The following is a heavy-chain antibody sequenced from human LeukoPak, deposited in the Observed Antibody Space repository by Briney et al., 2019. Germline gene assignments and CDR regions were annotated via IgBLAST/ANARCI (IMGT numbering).Heavy chain of an antibody. D-gene: IGHD5-24*01. J-gene: IGHJ4*02. Sequence: SETLSLTCTVSGGSISSSSYYWGWIRQPPGKGLEWIGSIYYGGSTYYNPSLKSRVTISVDTSKNQFSLKLSSVTAADTAVYYCARSVEMATIGFGYWGQGTLVTVSS. CDR1: GGSISSSSYY. V-gene: IGHV4-39*07. CDR3: ARSVEMATIGFGY. CDR2: IYYGGST.